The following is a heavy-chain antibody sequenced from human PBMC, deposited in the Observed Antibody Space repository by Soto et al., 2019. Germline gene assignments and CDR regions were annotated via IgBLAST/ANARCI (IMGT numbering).Heavy chain of an antibody. D-gene: IGHD2-15*01. J-gene: IGHJ4*02. V-gene: IGHV4-39*01. CDR3: ARPRDCSGGSCYSGIYYDY. CDR1: GGSISSSSYY. CDR2: IYYSGST. Sequence: SETLSLTCTVSGGSISSSSYYWGWIRQPPGKGLEWIGSIYYSGSTYYNPSLKSRVTISVDTSKNQFSLKLSSVTAADTAVYYCARPRDCSGGSCYSGIYYDYWGQGTLVTVSS.